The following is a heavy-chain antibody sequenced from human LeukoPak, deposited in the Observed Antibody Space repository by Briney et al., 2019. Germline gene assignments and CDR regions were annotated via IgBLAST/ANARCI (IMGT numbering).Heavy chain of an antibody. V-gene: IGHV4-30-2*01. D-gene: IGHD3-3*02. Sequence: PSETLSLTCAVSGGSISSGGYSWSWIRQPPEKGLEWIGYIYHSGSTYYNPSLKSRVTISVDTSKNQFSLKLSSVTAADTAVYYCARDSMAIDYWGQGTLVTVSS. J-gene: IGHJ4*02. CDR3: ARDSMAIDY. CDR2: IYHSGST. CDR1: GGSISSGGYS.